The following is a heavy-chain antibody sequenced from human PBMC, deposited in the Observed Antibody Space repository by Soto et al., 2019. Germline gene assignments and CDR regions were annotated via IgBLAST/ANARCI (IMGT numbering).Heavy chain of an antibody. D-gene: IGHD1-20*01. J-gene: IGHJ5*02. CDR1: GGSISNYY. CDR2: ICYSGGT. Sequence: PSETLSLTCTVSGGSISNYYWNWIRQPPGKRLEWIGYICYSGGTNYNPSLKRRVTISIDTSTNHFSLKLSSGTGADTAGYYCGRDEGHKYICSDDNHWFDHWGQGTLVTVSS. V-gene: IGHV4-59*01. CDR3: GRDEGHKYICSDDNHWFDH.